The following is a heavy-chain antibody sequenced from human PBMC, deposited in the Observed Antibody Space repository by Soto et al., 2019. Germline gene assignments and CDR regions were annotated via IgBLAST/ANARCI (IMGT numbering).Heavy chain of an antibody. CDR3: ARSTHSISSFDY. CDR2: IYWDDEK. CDR1: GFSLSTNDVG. V-gene: IGHV2-5*02. D-gene: IGHD6-6*01. Sequence: SGPALVNTTQTLTLTCTFSGFSLSTNDVGVGWIRQPPGKALDWLAVIYWDDEKRYSPSLKSRLTITKDTSKNQVLLTMTNMDPVDTATYFGARSTHSISSFDYWGQGALVTVSS. J-gene: IGHJ4*02.